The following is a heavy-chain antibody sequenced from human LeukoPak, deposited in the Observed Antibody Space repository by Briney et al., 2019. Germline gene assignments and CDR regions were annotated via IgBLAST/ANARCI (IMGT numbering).Heavy chain of an antibody. D-gene: IGHD2-2*02. J-gene: IGHJ3*02. V-gene: IGHV4-61*02. CDR3: ARERYCSSTSCYIDAFDI. CDR2: IYTSGST. CDR1: GGSISSGSYY. Sequence: PSQTLSLTCTVSGGSISSGSYYWSWIRQPAGKGLEWIGRIYTSGSTNYNPSLKSRVTISVDTSKNQFSLKLSSVTAADTAVYYCARERYCSSTSCYIDAFDIWGQGTMVTVSS.